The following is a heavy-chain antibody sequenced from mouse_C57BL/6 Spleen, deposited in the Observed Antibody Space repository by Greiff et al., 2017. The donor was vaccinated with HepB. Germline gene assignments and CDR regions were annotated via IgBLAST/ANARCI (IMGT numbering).Heavy chain of an antibody. Sequence: QVHVKQSGPELVKPGASVKISCKASGYAFSSSWMNWVKQRPGKGLEWIGRIYPGDGDTNYNGKFKGKATLTADKSSSTAYMQLSSLTSEDSAVYFCARRDWDWYFDVWGTGTTVTVSS. CDR1: GYAFSSSW. CDR2: IYPGDGDT. CDR3: ARRDWDWYFDV. V-gene: IGHV1-82*01. D-gene: IGHD4-1*01. J-gene: IGHJ1*03.